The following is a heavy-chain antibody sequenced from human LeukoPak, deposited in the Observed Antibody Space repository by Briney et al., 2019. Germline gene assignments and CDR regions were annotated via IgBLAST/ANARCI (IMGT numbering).Heavy chain of an antibody. J-gene: IGHJ5*02. Sequence: ASVKVSCKASGNTFTDYYLDCVRQAPGQGLEWMEWINPNNDGTNYAQKFQGRVTMTRDTSITTAYMGLSRLRSDDTAVYYCARGVSAAGMGDWFDPWGQGTLVTVSS. D-gene: IGHD6-13*01. CDR3: ARGVSAAGMGDWFDP. V-gene: IGHV1-2*02. CDR2: INPNNDGT. CDR1: GNTFTDYY.